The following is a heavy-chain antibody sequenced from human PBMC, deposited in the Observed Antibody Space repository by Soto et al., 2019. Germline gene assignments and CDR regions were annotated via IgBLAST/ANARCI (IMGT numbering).Heavy chain of an antibody. CDR2: IKSKTDGETT. J-gene: IGHJ3*02. D-gene: IGHD3-10*01. CDR1: GFTFNDGW. Sequence: GGSLRLSCAASGFTFNDGWMSWVRQAPGKGMEWVGRIKSKTDGETTDYAAPVKGRFTISRDDSKNTRYLQMDSLKTEDTAVYYCTDLMRGVGAFDIWSRGTLVTVSS. V-gene: IGHV3-15*01. CDR3: TDLMRGVGAFDI.